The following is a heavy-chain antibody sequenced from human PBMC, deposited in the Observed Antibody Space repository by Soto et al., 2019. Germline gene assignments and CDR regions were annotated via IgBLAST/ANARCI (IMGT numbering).Heavy chain of an antibody. V-gene: IGHV3-7*01. J-gene: IGHJ6*02. Sequence: GGSLRLSCAASGFTFSSYWMSWVRQAPGKGLEWVANIKQDGSEKYYVDSVKGRFTISRDNAKNSLYLQMNSLRAEDTAVYYCARDPNIVLVPAALRSYYNYYGLDVWGQGTTVTVSS. CDR2: IKQDGSEK. CDR3: ARDPNIVLVPAALRSYYNYYGLDV. CDR1: GFTFSSYW. D-gene: IGHD2-2*01.